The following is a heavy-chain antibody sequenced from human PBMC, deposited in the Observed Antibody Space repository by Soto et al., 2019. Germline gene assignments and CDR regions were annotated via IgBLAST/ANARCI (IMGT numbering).Heavy chain of an antibody. CDR3: VREERYCSGGTCSDGLDV. CDR1: GGSVSGGSLS. D-gene: IGHD2-15*01. V-gene: IGHV4-30-2*01. Sequence: PSETLSLTCIVSGGSVSGGSLSWSWIRQPPGKALEWIGHIYDMETTNYNPSLKSRVTISIDRSKNQFDLQLTSVTAADTAVYFCVREERYCSGGTCSDGLDVWGQGTTVTVSS. J-gene: IGHJ6*02. CDR2: IYDMETT.